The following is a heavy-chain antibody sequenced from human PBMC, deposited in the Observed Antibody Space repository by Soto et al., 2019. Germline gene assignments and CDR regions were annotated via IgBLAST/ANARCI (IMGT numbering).Heavy chain of an antibody. D-gene: IGHD6-19*01. V-gene: IGHV3-23*01. J-gene: IGHJ4*02. CDR1: GFTFGSYA. Sequence: PGGSLRLSCAASGFTFGSYAMSWVRQAPGKGLEWVSAISGSGGSTYYADSVKGRFTISRDNSKNTLYLQMNSLRAEDTAVYYCAKVLGQWLVLSDIDYWGQGTLVTVSS. CDR2: ISGSGGST. CDR3: AKVLGQWLVLSDIDY.